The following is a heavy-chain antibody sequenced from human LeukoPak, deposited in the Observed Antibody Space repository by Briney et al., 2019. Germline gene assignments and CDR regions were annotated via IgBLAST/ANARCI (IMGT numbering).Heavy chain of an antibody. CDR3: ARDSWTTGPH. J-gene: IGHJ4*02. Sequence: ASVKVSCKASGYTFTSYYMHWVRQAPGQGLEWMGIINPSGGSTSYAQKFQVRVAMTRDTSTSTVYMELSSLRSEDTAVYYCARDSWTTGPHWGQGTLVTVSS. CDR2: INPSGGST. CDR1: GYTFTSYY. D-gene: IGHD2-8*02. V-gene: IGHV1-46*01.